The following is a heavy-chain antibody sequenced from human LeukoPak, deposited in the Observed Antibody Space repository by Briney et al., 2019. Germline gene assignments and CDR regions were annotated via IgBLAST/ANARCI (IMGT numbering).Heavy chain of an antibody. D-gene: IGHD1-26*01. CDR1: GFTFSSYS. CDR3: ARVSSGSYGWAFDI. CDR2: ISSSSSTI. V-gene: IGHV3-48*01. J-gene: IGHJ3*02. Sequence: GGSLRLSRAASGFTFSSYSMTWVRQAPGKGLEWVSYISSSSSTIYYADSVKGRFTISRDNSKNTLYLQMNSLRAEDTAVYYCARVSSGSYGWAFDIWGQGTMVTVSS.